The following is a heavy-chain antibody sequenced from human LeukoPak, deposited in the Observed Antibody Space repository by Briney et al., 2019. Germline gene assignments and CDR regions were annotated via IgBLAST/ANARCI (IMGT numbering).Heavy chain of an antibody. Sequence: GGSLSLSCAASGFTLSSYWMTWVRQAPGKGLEWVASIKEDGSDKSYVDSVKGRFTISRDSATNSLSLQMSSLRADDTAVYYCAKGGGRFEDWGQGTLVTVSS. V-gene: IGHV3-7*05. J-gene: IGHJ4*02. CDR1: GFTLSSYW. CDR2: IKEDGSDK. CDR3: AKGGGRFED. D-gene: IGHD2-15*01.